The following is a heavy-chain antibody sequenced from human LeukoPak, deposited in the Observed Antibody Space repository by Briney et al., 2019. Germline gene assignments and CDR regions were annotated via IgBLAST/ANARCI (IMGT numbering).Heavy chain of an antibody. D-gene: IGHD2-15*01. CDR2: IYWNDDE. CDR3: AHISSSYAFDI. Sequence: SDPTLVNPTQTLTLTCTFSGFSLSPSAVGVGWVRHPPGKALEWLALIYWNDDERYSPSLKSRLTITKDTSKNQVVLTMTNIDPVDTATYYCAHISSSYAFDIWGQGTMVTVSS. J-gene: IGHJ3*02. V-gene: IGHV2-5*01. CDR1: GFSLSPSAVG.